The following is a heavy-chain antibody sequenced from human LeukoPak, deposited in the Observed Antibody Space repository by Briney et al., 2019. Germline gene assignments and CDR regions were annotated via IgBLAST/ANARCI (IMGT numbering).Heavy chain of an antibody. J-gene: IGHJ6*03. CDR3: ARVRGYSGYDLYYYYYYMDV. V-gene: IGHV1-18*01. D-gene: IGHD5-12*01. Sequence: ASVKVSCKASGYTFTSYGISWVRQAPGQGLEWMGWISAYNGNTDYAQKLQGRVTMTTDTSTSTAYMELRSLRSDDTAVYYCARVRGYSGYDLYYYYYYMDVWGKGTTVTVSS. CDR1: GYTFTSYG. CDR2: ISAYNGNT.